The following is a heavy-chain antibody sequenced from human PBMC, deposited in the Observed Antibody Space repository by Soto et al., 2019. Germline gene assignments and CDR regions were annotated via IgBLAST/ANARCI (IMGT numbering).Heavy chain of an antibody. V-gene: IGHV4-59*01. CDR2: VYYTGST. CDR3: ARGRTVRNYADDSSDYFYFFDY. J-gene: IGHJ4*02. Sequence: SETLSLTYTVSGDSISTFYWGWMRQSPGKELEWIGYVYYTGSTNYNPSPKSRVTISVDRSKNQFSLKLTSANAADTAVYYCARGRTVRNYADDSSDYFYFFDYWGQGTQVTVS. D-gene: IGHD3-22*01. CDR1: GDSISTFY.